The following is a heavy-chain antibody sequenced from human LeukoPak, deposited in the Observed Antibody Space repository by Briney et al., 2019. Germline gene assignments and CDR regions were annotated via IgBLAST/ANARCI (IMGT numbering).Heavy chain of an antibody. CDR2: ISGSGDRT. V-gene: IGHV3-23*01. Sequence: GGSLRLSCAASGLSFNTYGMTWVRQAPGKGLEWVSAISGSGDRTFYADSVKGRFTVSRDSFKNTLSLQMNSLRAEDTAIYAKVRVQWWYFDLWGRGTLVTVSS. D-gene: IGHD6-19*01. CDR1: GLSFNTYG. J-gene: IGHJ2*01. CDR3: VRVQWWYFDL.